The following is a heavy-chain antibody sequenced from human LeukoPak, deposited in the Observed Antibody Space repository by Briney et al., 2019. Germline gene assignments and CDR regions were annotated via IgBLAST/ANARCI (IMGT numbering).Heavy chain of an antibody. Sequence: ASVKVSCKASGYTLSINGITWVRQAPGQGLEWMGWIAADNRKTYYAQNLQDRVTMTTDSSTNTAYMDLRSLRSDDTAVYYCARVYWNGGRAFDYWGQGTLVTVSS. CDR3: ARVYWNGGRAFDY. J-gene: IGHJ4*02. V-gene: IGHV1-18*01. D-gene: IGHD1-1*01. CDR2: IAADNRKT. CDR1: GYTLSING.